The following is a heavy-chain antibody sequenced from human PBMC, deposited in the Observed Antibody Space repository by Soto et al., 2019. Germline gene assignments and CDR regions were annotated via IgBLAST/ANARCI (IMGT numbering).Heavy chain of an antibody. D-gene: IGHD3-10*01. CDR2: IYYRGDT. Sequence: QVQLQESGPGLVKPLQTLSLTCTVSGGSISNGDFYWSWIRQPPGKGLEWIGYIYYRGDTYYNPSLRGRLTLSVDTSMNQFSLKLSSVTAADTAVYFCGRDVITMSMGVGGQVDSWGQGTLVTVSS. CDR1: GGSISNGDFY. V-gene: IGHV4-30-4*01. J-gene: IGHJ4*02. CDR3: GRDVITMSMGVGGQVDS.